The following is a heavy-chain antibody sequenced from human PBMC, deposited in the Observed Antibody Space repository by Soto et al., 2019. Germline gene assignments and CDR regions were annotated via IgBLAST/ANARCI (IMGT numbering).Heavy chain of an antibody. CDR1: GGSLSSYY. CDR3: ARSLGYSGYAPDAFDI. CDR2: IYYSGST. V-gene: IGHV4-59*01. D-gene: IGHD5-12*01. Sequence: PSGTLSPPCPVSGGSLSSYYWGWVRQPPGKGLEWIGYIYYSGSTNYNPSLKSRVTISVDTSKNQFSLKLSSVTAADTAVYYCARSLGYSGYAPDAFDIWGQGTMVTVSS. J-gene: IGHJ3*02.